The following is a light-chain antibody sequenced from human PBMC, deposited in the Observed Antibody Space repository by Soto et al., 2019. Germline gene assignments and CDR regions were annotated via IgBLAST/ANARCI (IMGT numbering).Light chain of an antibody. V-gene: IGLV2-23*01. Sequence: QSALTQPASVSGSPGQSITISCTGTSSDVGNYNLVSWYQQHPGKAPKLMIYEGNKRPSGVSNRFSASKSGNTASLTISGRQAEDEADYYCCSFEDSSTHVLIGGGTKVTVL. J-gene: IGLJ2*01. CDR1: SSDVGNYNL. CDR2: EGN. CDR3: CSFEDSSTHVL.